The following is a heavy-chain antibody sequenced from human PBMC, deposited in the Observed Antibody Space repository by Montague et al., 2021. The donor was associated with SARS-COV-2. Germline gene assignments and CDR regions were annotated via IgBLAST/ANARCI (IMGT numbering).Heavy chain of an antibody. CDR2: ISSNGGST. Sequence: SLRLSCAASGFTFSSYAMHWVRQAPGKGLEYVSAISSNGGSTYYANSVKGRFTISRDNSKNTLYLQMGSLRAEDMAVYYCARDVGGCVGYWGQGTLVTVSS. V-gene: IGHV3-64*01. CDR3: ARDVGGCVGY. CDR1: GFTFSSYA. J-gene: IGHJ4*02. D-gene: IGHD4-23*01.